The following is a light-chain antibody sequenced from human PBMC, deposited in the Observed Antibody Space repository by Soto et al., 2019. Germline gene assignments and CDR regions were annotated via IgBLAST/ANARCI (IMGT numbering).Light chain of an antibody. CDR3: QSYDRSLRAHCV. V-gene: IGLV1-40*02. J-gene: IGLJ1*01. Sequence: SVVRHPRSVSRSPGQTVPLSCTGSSSNIGATYDVQWYQQLPGTAPKLLIYGNSNRPSGVPDRFSGSKSGTSASLAITGLQADDEADYYCQSYDRSLRAHCVFGNGTKVT. CDR1: SSNIGATYD. CDR2: GNS.